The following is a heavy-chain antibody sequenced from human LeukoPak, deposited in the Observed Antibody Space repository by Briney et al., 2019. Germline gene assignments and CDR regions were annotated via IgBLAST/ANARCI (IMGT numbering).Heavy chain of an antibody. D-gene: IGHD2-2*01. CDR1: GFAFSSSW. J-gene: IGHJ6*03. V-gene: IGHV3-7*01. CDR2: IKQDGSET. CDR3: ARRAPGYCITTSCLDTYYYYYYMDV. Sequence: GGSLRLSCAASGFAFSSSWMSWVRQAPGKGLEWVANIKQDGSETYYVDSLKGRFTVSRDNAKNSVYLQMNNLRAEDTAVYYCARRAPGYCITTSCLDTYYYYYYMDVWGKGTTVTVSS.